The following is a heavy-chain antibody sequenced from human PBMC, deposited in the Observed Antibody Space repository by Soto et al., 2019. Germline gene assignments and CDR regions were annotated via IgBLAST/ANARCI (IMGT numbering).Heavy chain of an antibody. CDR3: ARDRGFWSGYYYYYYCMDV. CDR1: GGSISSYY. D-gene: IGHD3-3*01. CDR2: IYYSGST. J-gene: IGHJ6*02. V-gene: IGHV4-59*01. Sequence: SETLSLTCTVSGGSISSYYWSWIRQPPGKGLEWIGYIYYSGSTNYNPSLKSRVTISVDTSKNQFSLKLSSVTAADTAVYYCARDRGFWSGYYYYYYCMDVWGQGTTVTVSS.